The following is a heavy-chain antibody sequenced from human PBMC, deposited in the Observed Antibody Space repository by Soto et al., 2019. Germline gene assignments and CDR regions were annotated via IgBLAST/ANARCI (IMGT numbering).Heavy chain of an antibody. CDR1: GGSISSGGYY. CDR2: IYYSGST. V-gene: IGHV4-31*03. CDR3: ARLNTGRIRWCEISAKAGYFDL. Sequence: QVQLQESGPGLVKPSQTLSLTCTVSGGSISSGGYYWSWIRQHPGKGLAWIGYIYYSGSTYYNPSLKSRVTISVDTSKNHFSLKLSSVTAADTTVYYCARLNTGRIRWCEISAKAGYFDLWGRGTLVTVSS. D-gene: IGHD2-21*01. J-gene: IGHJ2*01.